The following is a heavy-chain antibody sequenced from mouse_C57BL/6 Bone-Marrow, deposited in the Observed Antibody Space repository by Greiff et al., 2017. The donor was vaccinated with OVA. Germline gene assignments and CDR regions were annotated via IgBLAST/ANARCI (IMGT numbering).Heavy chain of an antibody. Sequence: EVQLQQSGPELVKPGASVKIPCKASGYTFTDYNMDWVKQSHGKSLEWIGDINPNNGGTIYNQKFKGKATLTVDKSSSTAYMELRSLTSEDTAVYYCARSHSKAYAMDDWGQGTSVTVSS. CDR1: GYTFTDYN. D-gene: IGHD2-5*01. CDR2: INPNNGGT. CDR3: ARSHSKAYAMDD. J-gene: IGHJ4*01. V-gene: IGHV1-18*01.